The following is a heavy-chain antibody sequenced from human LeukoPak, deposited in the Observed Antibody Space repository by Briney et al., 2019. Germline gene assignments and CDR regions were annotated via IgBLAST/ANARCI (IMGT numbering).Heavy chain of an antibody. J-gene: IGHJ4*02. CDR2: ISYDGSTQ. CDR3: AKPSATMVSYYFDY. CDR1: GFTVSSNY. Sequence: GGSLRLSCAASGFTVSSNYMSWVRQAPGKGLEWVAVISYDGSTQFYADSVKGRFTISRDNSKNTLYLQMSSLRVEDTAVYYCAKPSATMVSYYFDYWGQGTLVTVSS. D-gene: IGHD3-10*01. V-gene: IGHV3-30*18.